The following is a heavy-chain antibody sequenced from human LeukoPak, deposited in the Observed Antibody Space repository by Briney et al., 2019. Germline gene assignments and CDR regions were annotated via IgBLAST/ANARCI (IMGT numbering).Heavy chain of an antibody. Sequence: GGSLRLSCVASGFTFSSYWMSWVRQTPGKGLEWVANIKQDGSEKNYIDSVKGRFTIYRDNAKDSLYLQMNSLRADDTAIYYCARERGSGSYHPFDPWGQGTLAIVSS. D-gene: IGHD3-10*01. J-gene: IGHJ5*02. CDR2: IKQDGSEK. CDR1: GFTFSSYW. CDR3: ARERGSGSYHPFDP. V-gene: IGHV3-7*01.